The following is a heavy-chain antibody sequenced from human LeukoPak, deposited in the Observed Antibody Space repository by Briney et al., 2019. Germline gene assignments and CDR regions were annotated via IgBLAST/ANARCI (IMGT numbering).Heavy chain of an antibody. Sequence: SETLSLTCTVSGGPISSYYWSWIRQPPGKGLEWIGYIYYSGSTNYNPSLKSRVTISVDTSKDQFSLKLSSVTAADTAVYYCARVSPPIDYYDSSGYPLGFDYWGQGTLVTVSS. J-gene: IGHJ4*02. V-gene: IGHV4-59*08. CDR2: IYYSGST. D-gene: IGHD3-22*01. CDR3: ARVSPPIDYYDSSGYPLGFDY. CDR1: GGPISSYY.